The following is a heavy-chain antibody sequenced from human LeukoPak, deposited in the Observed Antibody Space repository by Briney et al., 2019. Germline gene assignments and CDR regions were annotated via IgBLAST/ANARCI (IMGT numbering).Heavy chain of an antibody. CDR2: INPSGGST. CDR3: ARDLTHYHFDY. CDR1: GYTFTSYN. D-gene: IGHD3-10*01. J-gene: IGHJ4*02. Sequence: ASVKVSCKASGYTFTSYNMHWVRQAPGQGLEWMGIINPSGGSTSYAQKFQGRVTMTRDTSTSTVYMELSSLRSEDTAVYYCARDLTHYHFDYWGQGTLVTVSS. V-gene: IGHV1-46*01.